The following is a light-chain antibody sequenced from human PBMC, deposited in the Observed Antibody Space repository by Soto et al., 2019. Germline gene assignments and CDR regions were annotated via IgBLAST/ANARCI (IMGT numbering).Light chain of an antibody. J-gene: IGLJ2*01. CDR3: SSYTSSSTVI. CDR2: DVS. CDR1: SSDVGGYNY. Sequence: QSALTQPASVSGSPGQSIAISCTGSSSDVGGYNYVSWYQQHSGKAPKLMIYDVSSRPSGVSDRFSGSKSGNTASLTISGLQAEDEAEYYCSSYTSSSTVIFGGGTKPPS. V-gene: IGLV2-14*03.